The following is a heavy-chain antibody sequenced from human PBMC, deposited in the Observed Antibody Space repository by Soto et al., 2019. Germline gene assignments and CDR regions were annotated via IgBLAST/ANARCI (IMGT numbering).Heavy chain of an antibody. Sequence: VGSLRLSCAASGFTFSSYAMSWVRQAPGKGLEWVSAISGSGGSTYYADSVKGRFTVSRDNSKNTLYLQMNSLRAEDTAVYYCAKDLTDGGFWSGYYGYYYYGMDVWGQGTTVTVSS. V-gene: IGHV3-23*01. D-gene: IGHD3-3*01. CDR1: GFTFSSYA. CDR2: ISGSGGST. CDR3: AKDLTDGGFWSGYYGYYYYGMDV. J-gene: IGHJ6*02.